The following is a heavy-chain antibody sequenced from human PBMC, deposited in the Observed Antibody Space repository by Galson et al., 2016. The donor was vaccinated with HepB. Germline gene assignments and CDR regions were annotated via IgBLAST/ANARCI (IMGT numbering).Heavy chain of an antibody. CDR1: GFTFSSCP. Sequence: SLRLSCAASGFTFSSCPMSWVRQAPGKGLEWVSSISGSGASTTYADSVKGRFTISRDNSKNALHLQMNSLRAEDTAVYYCARTIVAVPGANDYFDYWGQGTLVTVSS. CDR3: ARTIVAVPGANDYFDY. CDR2: ISGSGAST. J-gene: IGHJ4*02. D-gene: IGHD2-2*01. V-gene: IGHV3-23*01.